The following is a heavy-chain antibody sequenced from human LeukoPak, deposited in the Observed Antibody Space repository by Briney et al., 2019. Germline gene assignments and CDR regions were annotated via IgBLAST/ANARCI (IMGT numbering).Heavy chain of an antibody. D-gene: IGHD3/OR15-3a*01. CDR2: ISWDGGST. J-gene: IGHJ4*02. CDR3: AKDRDYYFEY. V-gene: IGHV3-43D*04. Sequence: QPGGSLRLSCAASGFTFSDYVMHWVRHTPAKGLEWVSLISWDGGSTSYADSVKGRFTISRDNSKNSLYLQMNTLRPEDTALYYCAKDRDYYFEYWGQGTPVTVSS. CDR1: GFTFSDYV.